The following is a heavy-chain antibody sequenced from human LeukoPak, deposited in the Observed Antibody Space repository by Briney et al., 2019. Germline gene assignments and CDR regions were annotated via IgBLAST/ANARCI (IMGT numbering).Heavy chain of an antibody. D-gene: IGHD2-8*01. CDR2: ISGSGGSK. CDR1: GFTFSSYG. Sequence: PGGTLRLSCAASGFTFSSYGMSWVRQAPGKGLEWVSAISGSGGSKYYADSVKGRFTISRDNAKNSLYLQMNSLRAEDTALYYCARNWANRYFDYWGQGTLVTVSS. J-gene: IGHJ4*02. CDR3: ARNWANRYFDY. V-gene: IGHV3-23*01.